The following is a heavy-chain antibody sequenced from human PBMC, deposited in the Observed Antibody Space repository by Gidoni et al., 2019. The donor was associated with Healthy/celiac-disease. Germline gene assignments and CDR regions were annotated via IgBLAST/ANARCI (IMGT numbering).Heavy chain of an antibody. J-gene: IGHJ6*02. CDR2: ISSSSSYI. CDR3: ARVTTVTRYYYYGMDV. V-gene: IGHV3-21*01. Sequence: EVQLVESGGGLVKHGGALRLSCAASGFTFCSYSMNWVRQAPGKGLEWVAAISSSSSYIYDADSVKGRFTISRDNAKNSLYLQMNSLRAEDTAVYYCARVTTVTRYYYYGMDVWGQGTTVTVSS. CDR1: GFTFCSYS. D-gene: IGHD4-17*01.